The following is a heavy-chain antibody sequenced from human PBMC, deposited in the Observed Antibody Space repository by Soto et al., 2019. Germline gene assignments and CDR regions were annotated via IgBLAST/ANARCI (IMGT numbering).Heavy chain of an antibody. CDR1: GFTFSGYA. D-gene: IGHD3-16*02. CDR2: ISGSGGGT. V-gene: IGHV3-23*01. CDR3: VRDVRKSPVY. Sequence: EVQLLESGGGLVQPGGSLRLSCAASGFTFSGYAMSWVRQAPGKGLEWVSAISGSGGGTYYADSVEGRFTISRDNSKNTLYLQMNSPRAEDTALYYCVRDVRKSPVYWGQGTLVTVSS. J-gene: IGHJ4*02.